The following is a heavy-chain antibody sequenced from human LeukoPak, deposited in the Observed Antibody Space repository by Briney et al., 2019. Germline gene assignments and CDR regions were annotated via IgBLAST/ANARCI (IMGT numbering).Heavy chain of an antibody. CDR3: AKAHPYYYYGMDV. CDR2: ISYDGSNK. Sequence: PGGSLRLTCAASGFTFSSYGMHWARQAPGKGLEWVAVISYDGSNKYYADSVKGRFTISRDNSKNTLYLQMNSLRAEDTAVYYCAKAHPYYYYGMDVWGQGTTVTVSS. V-gene: IGHV3-30*18. J-gene: IGHJ6*02. CDR1: GFTFSSYG.